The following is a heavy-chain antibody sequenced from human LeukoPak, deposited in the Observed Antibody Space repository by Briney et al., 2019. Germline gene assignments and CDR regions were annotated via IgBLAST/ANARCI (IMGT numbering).Heavy chain of an antibody. V-gene: IGHV3-53*01. CDR1: GFTVSSNY. D-gene: IGHD1-26*01. Sequence: GGSLRLSCAASGFTVSSNYMSWVRQAPGKGLEWVSVIYSGGSTYYADSVKGRFTISRDNSKNTLYLQTNSLRAEDTAVYYCARDRGGATYYFDYWGQGTLVTVSS. CDR2: IYSGGST. CDR3: ARDRGGATYYFDY. J-gene: IGHJ4*02.